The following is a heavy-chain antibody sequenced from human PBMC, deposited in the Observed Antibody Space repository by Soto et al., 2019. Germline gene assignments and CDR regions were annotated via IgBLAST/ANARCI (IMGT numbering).Heavy chain of an antibody. CDR2: IYYSGST. CDR3: ARDPASGNSYGWFDP. CDR1: GGYIRSGGYS. Sequence: TQPLTCAVSGGYIRSGGYSWNWIRQPPGKGLEGIGYIYYSGSTNYNPSLKSRVTISVDTSKNQFSLKLSSVTAADPAVYYCARDPASGNSYGWFDPWGQGTLVTVSS. J-gene: IGHJ5*02. V-gene: IGHV4-61*08. D-gene: IGHD2-2*01.